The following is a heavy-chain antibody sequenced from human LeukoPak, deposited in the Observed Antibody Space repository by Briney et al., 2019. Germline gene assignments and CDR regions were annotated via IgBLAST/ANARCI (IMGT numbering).Heavy chain of an antibody. CDR3: ARFFTYYDFWSGYFNPGYYYYYMDV. D-gene: IGHD3-3*01. J-gene: IGHJ6*03. CDR2: INPNSGGT. V-gene: IGHV1-2*02. CDR1: GYTFTGYY. Sequence: ASVKVSCKASGYTFTGYYMHWVRQAPGQGLEWMGWINPNSGGTNYAQKFQGRVTMTRDTSISTAYMELSRLRSDDTAVHYCARFFTYYDFWSGYFNPGYYYYYMDVWGKGTTVTVSS.